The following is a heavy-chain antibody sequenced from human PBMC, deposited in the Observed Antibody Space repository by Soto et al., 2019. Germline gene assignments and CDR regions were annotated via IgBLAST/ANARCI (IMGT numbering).Heavy chain of an antibody. V-gene: IGHV1-18*01. CDR1: GSTFPSYG. CDR3: ARDLWVEWLSKNYYYYGMDV. CDR2: ISAYNGNT. D-gene: IGHD3-3*01. J-gene: IGHJ6*02. Sequence: GASVKICCRASGSTFPSYGISWVRQAPGQRLELMGCISAYNGNTNYAQKLQGRVTMTTDTSTSTAYMELRSLRSDDTAVYYCARDLWVEWLSKNYYYYGMDVWGQGTTVTVSS.